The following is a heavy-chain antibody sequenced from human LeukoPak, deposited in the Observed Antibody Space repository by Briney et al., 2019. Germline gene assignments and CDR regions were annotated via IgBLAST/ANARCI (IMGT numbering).Heavy chain of an antibody. Sequence: ASVKVSCKASGYSFTGYYMHWVRQAPGQGLEWMGWINPNSGGTNYAQKFQGSVTMTRDTSISTAYMELSRLRSDDTAVYYCVKMYYDFWSAFDIWGQGTMVTVSS. D-gene: IGHD3-3*01. CDR1: GYSFTGYY. V-gene: IGHV1-2*02. CDR3: VKMYYDFWSAFDI. CDR2: INPNSGGT. J-gene: IGHJ3*02.